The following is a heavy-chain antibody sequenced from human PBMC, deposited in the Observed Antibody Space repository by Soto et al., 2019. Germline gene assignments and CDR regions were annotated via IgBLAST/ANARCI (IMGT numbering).Heavy chain of an antibody. V-gene: IGHV4-39*02. CDR2: IYYSGAA. D-gene: IGHD6-19*01. CDR1: GGSISGSSYY. Sequence: PSETLSLTCTVSGGSISGSSYYWGWIRQPPGKGLEWIGTIYYSGAAYYNPSLQSRVTISVDTSSNQFSMKLNSVTAADTAVYYCARDNSGFDYWGQGTLVTVSS. J-gene: IGHJ4*02. CDR3: ARDNSGFDY.